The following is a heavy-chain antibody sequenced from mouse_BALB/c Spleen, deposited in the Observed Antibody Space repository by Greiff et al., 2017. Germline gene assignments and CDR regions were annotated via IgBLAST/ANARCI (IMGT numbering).Heavy chain of an antibody. CDR2: IWGDGST. J-gene: IGHJ1*01. CDR3: ARERSYYGSSYGWYFDV. Sequence: VQLKQSGPGLVAPSQSLSITCTVSGFSLTGYGVNWVRQPPGKGLEWLGMIWGDGSTDYNSALKSRLSISKDNSKSQVFLKMNSLQTDDTARYYCARERSYYGSSYGWYFDVWGAGTTVTVSS. D-gene: IGHD1-1*01. CDR1: GFSLTGYG. V-gene: IGHV2-6-7*01.